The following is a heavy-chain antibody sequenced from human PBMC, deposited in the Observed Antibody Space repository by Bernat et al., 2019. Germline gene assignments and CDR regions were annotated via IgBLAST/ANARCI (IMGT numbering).Heavy chain of an antibody. J-gene: IGHJ6*02. CDR1: GYTFIFYG. CDR2: ISAYNGNT. CDR3: AREVEPLAPTSDGMDV. D-gene: IGHD5-24*01. V-gene: IGHV1-18*01. Sequence: QVQLVQSGAEVKKPGASVKVSCKASGYTFIFYGISWVRQAPGQGLEWMGWISAYNGNTNYAQNLQGRVTLTTHTSTSTAYMELRRLRSDDTAVYYCAREVEPLAPTSDGMDVWGQGTTVTVSS.